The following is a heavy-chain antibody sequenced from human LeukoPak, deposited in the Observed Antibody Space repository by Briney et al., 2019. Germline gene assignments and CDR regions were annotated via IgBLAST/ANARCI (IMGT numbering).Heavy chain of an antibody. CDR3: AKAYYYDSSGYIDY. CDR1: GFIFDDYA. J-gene: IGHJ4*02. D-gene: IGHD3-22*01. Sequence: GGSLRLSCAGSGFIFDDYAMHWVRQAPGKGLEWVSGISWNSGSIGYADSVKGRFTISRDNAKNSLSLQMNSLRGEDTALYYCAKAYYYDSSGYIDYWGQGTLVTVSS. CDR2: ISWNSGSI. V-gene: IGHV3-9*01.